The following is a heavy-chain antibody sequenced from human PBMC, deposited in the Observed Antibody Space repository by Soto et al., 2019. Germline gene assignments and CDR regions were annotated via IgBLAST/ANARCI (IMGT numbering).Heavy chain of an antibody. CDR3: ARGASYYDILTGYYTDPPPFDY. J-gene: IGHJ4*02. CDR1: RGSISSYY. V-gene: IGHV4-59*01. D-gene: IGHD3-9*01. CDR2: IYYSGST. Sequence: PSETLSLTGTASRGSISSYYWSWIRQPPGKGLEWIGYIYYSGSTNYNPSLKSRVTISVDTSKNQFSLKLSSVTAADTAVYYCARGASYYDILTGYYTDPPPFDYWGQGTLVTVSS.